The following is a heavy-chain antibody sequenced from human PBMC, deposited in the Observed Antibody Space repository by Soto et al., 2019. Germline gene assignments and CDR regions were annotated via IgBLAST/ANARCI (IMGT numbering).Heavy chain of an antibody. CDR3: ARSPGYCSSTSCYTWANWFDP. D-gene: IGHD2-2*02. J-gene: IGHJ5*02. CDR2: IYYSGST. V-gene: IGHV4-31*03. CDR1: GGSISSGGYY. Sequence: QVQLQESGPGLVKPSQTLSLTCTVSGGSISSGGYYWSWIRQHPGKGLEWIGYIYYSGSTYYNPSLKSRVTLSVDTSKTQFSLKLSSVTAADTAVYYCARSPGYCSSTSCYTWANWFDPWGQGTLVTVSS.